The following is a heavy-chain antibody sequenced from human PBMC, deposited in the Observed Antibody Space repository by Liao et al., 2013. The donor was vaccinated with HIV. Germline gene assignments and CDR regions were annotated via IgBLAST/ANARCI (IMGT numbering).Heavy chain of an antibody. CDR2: IYASGTA. J-gene: IGHJ4*02. CDR1: GDSISGDDF. CDR3: AREVTGTYYEARGLNY. Sequence: QVQLRESGPGLVRPSQTLSLTCTVSGDSISGDDFWTWIRQPAGKGPEWIGRIYASGTANYNPSLTSRVTMSVDTSKDQFSLKLSSVTAADTAVYFCAREVTGTYYEARGLNYWGQGTLVTVST. V-gene: IGHV4-61*02. D-gene: IGHD1-26*01.